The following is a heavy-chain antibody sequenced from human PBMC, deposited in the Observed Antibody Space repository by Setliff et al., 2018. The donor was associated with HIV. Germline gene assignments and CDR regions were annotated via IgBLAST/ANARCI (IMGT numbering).Heavy chain of an antibody. D-gene: IGHD3-3*01. CDR3: ARGSSSIFGVLVLLPHSYYYMDV. V-gene: IGHV4-34*01. CDR1: GGSFSGYY. Sequence: SETLSLTCAVYGGSFSGYYWSWIRQPPGKGLEWIGEINHSGSTNYNPSLKSRVTISLDTSKNQFSLKLRSVTDADTAVYYCARGSSSIFGVLVLLPHSYYYMDVWGKGTTVTVS. J-gene: IGHJ6*03. CDR2: INHSGST.